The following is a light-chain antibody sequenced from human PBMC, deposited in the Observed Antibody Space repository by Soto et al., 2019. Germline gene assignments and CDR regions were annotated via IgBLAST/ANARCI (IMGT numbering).Light chain of an antibody. V-gene: IGKV3-20*01. Sequence: EVVLSHSPATLSVSPGEGATLSCRASQGIGDTLAWYQHKPGQTPRLLIYDTSTRATGIPDRFSGSGSGTDFTLTISRLEPEDFAVYYCQQYGSSPPWTFGQGTKVDIK. J-gene: IGKJ1*01. CDR1: QGIGDT. CDR2: DTS. CDR3: QQYGSSPPWT.